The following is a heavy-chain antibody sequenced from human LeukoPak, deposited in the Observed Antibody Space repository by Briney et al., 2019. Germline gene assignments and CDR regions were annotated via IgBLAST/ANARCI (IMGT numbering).Heavy chain of an antibody. CDR1: GFTFSSYW. J-gene: IGHJ4*02. D-gene: IGHD1-26*01. CDR3: ARDKTVGATKFDS. Sequence: PGGSLRLSCAASGFTFSSYWMSWVRQAPGKGLEWVANIKEDGSEKYYVDSVKGRFTISRDNAENPLYLQMNSLRAEDTAIYYCARDKTVGATKFDSWGRGTLVTVSS. CDR2: IKEDGSEK. V-gene: IGHV3-7*01.